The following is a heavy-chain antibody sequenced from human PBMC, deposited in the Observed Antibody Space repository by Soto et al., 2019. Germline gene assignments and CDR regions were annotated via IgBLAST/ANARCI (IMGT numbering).Heavy chain of an antibody. CDR3: ARAGGYYDSSGYPPFDY. CDR1: GGSISSGGYY. V-gene: IGHV4-31*03. CDR2: IYYSGST. D-gene: IGHD3-22*01. J-gene: IGHJ4*02. Sequence: QVQLQEAGPGLVKPSQTLSLTCTVSGGSISSGGYYWSWFRQHPGKGLEWIGYIYYSGSTYYHPSLKSRVTISVDTSKNQFSLKLSSVTAADPAVYYCARAGGYYDSSGYPPFDYWGQGTLVTVSS.